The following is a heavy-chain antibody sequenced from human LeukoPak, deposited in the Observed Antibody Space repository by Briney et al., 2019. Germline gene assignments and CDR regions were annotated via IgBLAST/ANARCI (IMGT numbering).Heavy chain of an antibody. J-gene: IGHJ4*02. V-gene: IGHV1-69*01. CDR3: ARVRDVYCSGGSCYNFDY. CDR1: GGTFSSYA. Sequence: SVKVSCKASGGTFSSYAISWVRQAPGQGLEWMGGIIPIFGTANYAQKFQGRVTITADESTSTAYMELSSLRSEDTAVYYCARVRDVYCSGGSCYNFDYWGQGTLVTVSS. CDR2: IIPIFGTA. D-gene: IGHD2-15*01.